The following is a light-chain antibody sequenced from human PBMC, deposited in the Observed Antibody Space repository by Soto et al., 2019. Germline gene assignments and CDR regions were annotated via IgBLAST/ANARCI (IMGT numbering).Light chain of an antibody. CDR2: ENN. CDR3: GTWYSSLSALYV. V-gene: IGLV1-51*02. Sequence: QSALTQPPSVSAAPGQKVTISCSGSSSNIGNNYVSWYQQLPGTAPKLLIYENNKRPSGIPDRFSGSKSGTSATLGITGLQTGDEADYYCGTWYSSLSALYVFGTGTKVTVL. CDR1: SSNIGNNY. J-gene: IGLJ1*01.